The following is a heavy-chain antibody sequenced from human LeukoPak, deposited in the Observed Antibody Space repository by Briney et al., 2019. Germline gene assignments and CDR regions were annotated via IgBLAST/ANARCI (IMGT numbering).Heavy chain of an antibody. CDR2: INPNSSGT. CDR3: ARQIPTLGDTLN. D-gene: IGHD2-21*02. Sequence: ASVKVSCKASGYTFTDYYIHWLRQAPGQGLEWMGRINPNSSGTEYAQKFRGRVTMTRDTSTSTAYMELSRLTSDDTAVFYCARQIPTLGDTLNWRPGTLVTVSS. CDR1: GYTFTDYY. J-gene: IGHJ4*02. V-gene: IGHV1-2*06.